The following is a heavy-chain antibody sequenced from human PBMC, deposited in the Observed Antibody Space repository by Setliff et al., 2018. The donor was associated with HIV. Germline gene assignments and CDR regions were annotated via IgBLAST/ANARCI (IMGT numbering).Heavy chain of an antibody. CDR1: GYTFTSYG. CDR2: ISAYNGNT. J-gene: IGHJ6*03. D-gene: IGHD3-9*01. V-gene: IGHV1-18*01. CDR3: ARDYRTTDILSSGYMDV. Sequence: EASVKVSCKASGYTFTSYGISWVRQAPGQGLEWMGWISAYNGNTNYAQKLQGRVTMTTDTSTSTAYMELRSLRSDDTAVYYCARDYRTTDILSSGYMDVWGKGTTVTVSS.